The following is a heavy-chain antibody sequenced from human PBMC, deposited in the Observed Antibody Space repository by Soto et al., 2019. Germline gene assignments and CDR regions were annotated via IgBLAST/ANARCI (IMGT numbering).Heavy chain of an antibody. V-gene: IGHV1-18*04. D-gene: IGHD3-22*01. CDR1: GYTFTSYG. J-gene: IGHJ3*02. CDR2: ISAYNRNT. Sequence: ASVKVSCKASGYTFTSYGISWVRQAPGQGLEWMGWISAYNRNTNYAQKLQGRVTMTTDTSTSTAYMELRSLRSDDTAVYYCASSYYYDSSGSIDAFDIWGQGTMVTVSS. CDR3: ASSYYYDSSGSIDAFDI.